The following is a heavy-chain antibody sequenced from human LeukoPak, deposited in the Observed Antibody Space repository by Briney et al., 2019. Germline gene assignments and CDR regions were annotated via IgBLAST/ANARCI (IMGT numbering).Heavy chain of an antibody. CDR2: ISSNGGST. D-gene: IGHD6-6*01. V-gene: IGHV3-64*01. CDR1: GFTFSSYA. J-gene: IGHJ4*02. CDR3: ARGVTDSSSSVPFTPPDY. Sequence: TGGSLRLSCAASGFTFSSYAMHWVRQAPGKGLEYVSAISSNGGSTYYANSVKGGFTISRDNYKNTLYLQMSSLRAEDMAVYYCARGVTDSSSSVPFTPPDYWGQGTLVTVSS.